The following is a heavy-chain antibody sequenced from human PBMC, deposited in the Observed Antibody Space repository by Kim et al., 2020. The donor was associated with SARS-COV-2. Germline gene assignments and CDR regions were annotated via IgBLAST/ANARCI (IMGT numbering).Heavy chain of an antibody. Sequence: SETLSLTCTVSGGSISSGSYYWSWIRQPAGKGLEWIGRIYTSGSTNYNPSLKSRVTISVDTSKNQFPLKLSSVTAADTAVYYCARGYQVYYYYGMDVWGQGTTVTVSS. D-gene: IGHD6-13*01. J-gene: IGHJ6*02. CDR3: ARGYQVYYYYGMDV. V-gene: IGHV4-61*02. CDR2: IYTSGST. CDR1: GGSISSGSYY.